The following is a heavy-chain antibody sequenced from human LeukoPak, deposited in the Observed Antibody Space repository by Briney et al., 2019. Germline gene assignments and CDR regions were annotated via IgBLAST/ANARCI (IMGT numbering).Heavy chain of an antibody. CDR1: GYSFINYW. V-gene: IGHV5-51*01. J-gene: IGHJ4*02. CDR2: IYPGDSDT. Sequence: GESLKISCETSGYSFINYWIGWVRQMPGKGLECMGIIYPGDSDTRYSPSFQGQVTISADKSISTAYLHWSSLKASDTAMYYCAKLGAYSSSWYGFFDYWGQGTLVTVSS. D-gene: IGHD6-13*01. CDR3: AKLGAYSSSWYGFFDY.